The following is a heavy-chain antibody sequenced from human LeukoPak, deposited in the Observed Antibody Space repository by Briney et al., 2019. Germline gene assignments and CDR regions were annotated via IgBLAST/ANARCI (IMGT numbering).Heavy chain of an antibody. V-gene: IGHV3-21*06. D-gene: IGHD4-23*01. CDR3: ARDTAVSDFDY. J-gene: IGHJ4*02. Sequence: GGSLRLSCAASGFTFSSYSMNWVRQAPGKGLEWVSSISNSGTYIYYADSVEGRFTISRDNAKNSLYLQMNSLRVEDTAVYYCARDTAVSDFDYWGRGTLVTVSS. CDR2: ISNSGTYI. CDR1: GFTFSSYS.